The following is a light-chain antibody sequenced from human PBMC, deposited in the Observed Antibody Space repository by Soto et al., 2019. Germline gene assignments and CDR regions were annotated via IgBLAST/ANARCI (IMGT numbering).Light chain of an antibody. CDR1: QSVSSSY. CDR2: GAS. CDR3: QQYGSSPLT. V-gene: IGKV3-20*01. J-gene: IGKJ4*01. Sequence: ESAVTQSPGTLSLSPGQRATLSCRASQSVSSSYLAWYKQKPGQAPRLLIYGASSRDTGIPDRFSGSGSGTEFTVTISRLEPEDFAVYYCQQYGSSPLTFGGGTKVEIK.